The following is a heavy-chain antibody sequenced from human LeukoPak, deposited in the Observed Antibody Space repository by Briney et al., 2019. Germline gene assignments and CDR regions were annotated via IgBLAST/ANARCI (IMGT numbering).Heavy chain of an antibody. CDR1: GGSISSYY. CDR3: ARDWSGGGSYWVRYYYYYMDV. Sequence: SETLSLTCTVSGGSISSYYWSWIRQPPGKGLEWIGYIYYSGNTKYNPSLKSRVTISVDTSKNQFSLKLSSVTAADTAVYYCARDWSGGGSYWVRYYYYYMDVWGKGTTVTVSS. J-gene: IGHJ6*03. CDR2: IYYSGNT. V-gene: IGHV4-59*01. D-gene: IGHD1-26*01.